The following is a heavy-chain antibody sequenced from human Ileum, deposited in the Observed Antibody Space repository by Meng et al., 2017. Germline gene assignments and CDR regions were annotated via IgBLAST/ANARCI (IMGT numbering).Heavy chain of an antibody. CDR1: RVTVPNAW. J-gene: IGHJ1*01. CDR3: TTRRNPAYIYE. D-gene: IGHD3-3*01. V-gene: IGHV3-15*01. Sequence: GESLKISCAASRVTVPNAWMNWVRQAPGKGLEWVGRIKSKGDRRKIDYAANVKGRITRSSDETKNTLELQMNSLRTEDTAVYYCTTRRNPAYIYEWGKGTLVTVSS. CDR2: IKSKGDRRKI.